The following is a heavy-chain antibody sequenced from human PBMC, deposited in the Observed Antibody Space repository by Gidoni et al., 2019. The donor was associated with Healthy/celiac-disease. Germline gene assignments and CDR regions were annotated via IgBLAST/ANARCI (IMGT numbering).Heavy chain of an antibody. D-gene: IGHD2-2*01. V-gene: IGHV3-33*01. CDR1: GFTFSSYG. CDR3: ARVRSRKYYYYGMDV. J-gene: IGHJ6*02. Sequence: QVQLVESGGGVVQPGRSLRLSCAASGFTFSSYGMHWVRQAPGKGLEWVAGIWYDGSNKYYADSVKGRLTISRDNSKNTLYLQMNSLRAEDTAVYYCARVRSRKYYYYGMDVWGQGTTVTVSS. CDR2: IWYDGSNK.